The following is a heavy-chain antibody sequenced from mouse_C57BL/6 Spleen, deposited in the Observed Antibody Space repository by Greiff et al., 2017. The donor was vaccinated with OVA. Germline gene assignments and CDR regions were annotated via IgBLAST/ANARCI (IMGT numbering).Heavy chain of an antibody. CDR2: INPSTGGT. V-gene: IGHV1-42*01. CDR3: ARSRGPDY. D-gene: IGHD3-3*01. CDR1: GYSFTGYY. Sequence: VQLQQSGPELVKPGASVKISCKASGYSFTGYYMNWVKQSPEKSLEWIGEINPSTGGTTYNQKFKAKATLTEDKSSSTAYMQLKSLTSEDSAVYYCARSRGPDYWGQGTTLTVSS. J-gene: IGHJ2*01.